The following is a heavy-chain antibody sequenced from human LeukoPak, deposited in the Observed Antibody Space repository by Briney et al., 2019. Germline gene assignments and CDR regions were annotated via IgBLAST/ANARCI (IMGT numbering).Heavy chain of an antibody. CDR2: IRSEAHDTTP. J-gene: IGHJ4*02. Sequence: GGSLRLSCTASGFTFGDYGMSWFRQAPGKGLEWVGFIRSEAHDTTPQYGASVQGRFTISKDDSRRIAFPQMSSLKTEDTAVYYCSRAAGYDFILEYWGQGTLVTVSS. CDR1: GFTFGDYG. V-gene: IGHV3-49*03. CDR3: SRAAGYDFILEY. D-gene: IGHD5-12*01.